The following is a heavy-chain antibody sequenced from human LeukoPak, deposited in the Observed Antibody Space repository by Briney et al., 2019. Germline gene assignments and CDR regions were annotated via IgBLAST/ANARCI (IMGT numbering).Heavy chain of an antibody. CDR3: TRVAVGATDY. CDR2: IRSKANSYAT. CDR1: GFTFSGSA. Sequence: TGGSLRLSCAASGFTFSGSAMHWVRQASGKGLEWVGRIRSKANSYATAYAASEKGRFTISRDDSKNTAYLQVNSLKTEDTAVYYCTRVAVGATDYWGQGTLVTVSS. D-gene: IGHD1-26*01. V-gene: IGHV3-73*01. J-gene: IGHJ4*02.